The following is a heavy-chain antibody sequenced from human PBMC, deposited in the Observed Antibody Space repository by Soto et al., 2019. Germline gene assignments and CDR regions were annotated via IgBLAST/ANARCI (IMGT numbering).Heavy chain of an antibody. J-gene: IGHJ4*02. CDR2: IYYRGST. V-gene: IGHV4-59*08. CDR3: AILATFRGGIAFHY. CDR1: GGSISSYY. Sequence: QVQLQESGPGLVKPSETLSLTCTVSGGSISSYYWRWIRQPPGKGLDWIGYIYYRGSTNYNPSLKRRVITSVHTSKNPYSLKPSPVPAADTAVYYCAILATFRGGIAFHYGGQGTLVTVSS. D-gene: IGHD3-16*02.